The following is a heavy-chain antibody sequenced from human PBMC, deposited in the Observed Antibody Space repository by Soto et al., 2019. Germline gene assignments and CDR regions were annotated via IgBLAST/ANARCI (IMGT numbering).Heavy chain of an antibody. CDR2: IYYSGST. V-gene: IGHV4-59*01. J-gene: IGHJ4*02. Sequence: SETLSLTCTVSGGSISSYYWSWIRQPPGKGLEWIGYIYYSGSTNYNPSLKSRVTISVDTSKNQFSLKLSSVTAADTAVYYCARVRDSGYDYDYWGQGTLVTVSS. CDR1: GGSISSYY. CDR3: ARVRDSGYDYDY. D-gene: IGHD5-12*01.